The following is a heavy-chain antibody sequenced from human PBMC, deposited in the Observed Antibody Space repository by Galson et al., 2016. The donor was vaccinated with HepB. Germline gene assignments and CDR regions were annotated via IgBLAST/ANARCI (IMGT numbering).Heavy chain of an antibody. Sequence: SLRLSCAASGFTFSSYGMHWVRQAPGKGLEWVAAISYAGSYKYYADSVRGRVTISRDNSKNTLYLQMNSLRAEETAVYYCARLRFSSSWYKDYWGQGTLVTVSS. CDR2: ISYAGSYK. CDR1: GFTFSSYG. V-gene: IGHV3-30*03. D-gene: IGHD6-13*01. CDR3: ARLRFSSSWYKDY. J-gene: IGHJ4*02.